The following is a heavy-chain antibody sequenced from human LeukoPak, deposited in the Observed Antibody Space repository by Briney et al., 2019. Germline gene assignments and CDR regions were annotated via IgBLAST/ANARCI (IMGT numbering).Heavy chain of an antibody. V-gene: IGHV4-34*01. D-gene: IGHD3-22*01. CDR3: ARHGYYYDSSGS. CDR2: INHSGST. Sequence: PSETLSLTCAVYGGSFSGYYWSWIRQPPGKGLEWIGEINHSGSTNYNPSLKSRVTISVDTSKNQFSLKLSPVTAADTAVYYCARHGYYYDSSGSWGQGTLVTVSS. CDR1: GGSFSGYY. J-gene: IGHJ4*02.